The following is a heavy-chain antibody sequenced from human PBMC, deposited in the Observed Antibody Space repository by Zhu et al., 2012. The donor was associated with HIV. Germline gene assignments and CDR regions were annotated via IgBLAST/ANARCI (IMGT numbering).Heavy chain of an antibody. J-gene: IGHJ4*02. D-gene: IGHD1-1*01. V-gene: IGHV4-59*11. CDR3: ARSVKGQLVFDS. CDR1: GGSMSSHY. CDR2: MYSSGST. Sequence: QVQLQESGPQLVKPSETLSLTRTVSGGSMSSHYWNWVRQPPGKGLQWIGYMYSSGSTKYNFSLKSRVAISLDMSKNQFSLTLSSVTTADTAVYYCARSVKGQLVFDSWGQGALVTVSS.